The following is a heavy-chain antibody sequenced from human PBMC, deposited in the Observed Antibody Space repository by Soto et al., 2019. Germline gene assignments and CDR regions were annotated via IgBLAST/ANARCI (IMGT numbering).Heavy chain of an antibody. CDR1: GGSVSSGSYY. Sequence: QVQLQESGPGLVKPSETLSLTCTVSGGSVSSGSYYWSWIRQPPGKGLEWIGYIYYSGSTNYNPSLKSRVTISVDTSNNQFSLKLSSVTAADTAVYYCARDLPRSGGQYGMDVWGQGTTVTVSS. V-gene: IGHV4-61*01. CDR2: IYYSGST. J-gene: IGHJ6*02. D-gene: IGHD6-25*01. CDR3: ARDLPRSGGQYGMDV.